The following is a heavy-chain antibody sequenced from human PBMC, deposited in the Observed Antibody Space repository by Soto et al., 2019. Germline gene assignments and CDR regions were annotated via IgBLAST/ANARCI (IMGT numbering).Heavy chain of an antibody. CDR3: ARVGAYSGYDVDY. CDR1: GGSFSGYY. J-gene: IGHJ4*02. CDR2: INHSGST. Sequence: SETLSLTCAVYGGSFSGYYWSWIRQPPGKGLEWIGEINHSGSTNYNPSLKSRVTISVDTSKNQYSLKLSSVTAADTAVYYCARVGAYSGYDVDYWGQGTLVTVSS. D-gene: IGHD5-12*01. V-gene: IGHV4-34*01.